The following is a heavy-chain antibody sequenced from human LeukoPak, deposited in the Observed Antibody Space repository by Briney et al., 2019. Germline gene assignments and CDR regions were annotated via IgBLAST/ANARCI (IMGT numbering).Heavy chain of an antibody. Sequence: PGGSLRLSCAASGFTVSSNYMSWVRQAPGKGLEWVSVIYSGGSKYYADSVKGSFSISRDNPKNTLYLQMNSRRAEDTAVYYCARDLCGYGGAFDIWGEGTMVTVSS. D-gene: IGHD5-12*01. J-gene: IGHJ3*02. CDR3: ARDLCGYGGAFDI. V-gene: IGHV3-66*01. CDR1: GFTVSSNY. CDR2: IYSGGSK.